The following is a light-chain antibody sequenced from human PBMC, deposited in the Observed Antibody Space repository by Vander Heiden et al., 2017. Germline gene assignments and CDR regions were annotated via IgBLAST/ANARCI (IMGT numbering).Light chain of an antibody. CDR1: QSFSSSF. J-gene: IGKJ2*01. CDR2: GAS. Sequence: IVLTQSPGTLSLAQGDRSTLSCRASQSFSSSFLAWYQQKPGQAPRLLIQGASSSATGIPDRYSGSGSGTDFSLTISRREPEDFDVYFCQQYGSSPEYTFGQGTKLEIK. CDR3: QQYGSSPEYT. V-gene: IGKV3-20*01.